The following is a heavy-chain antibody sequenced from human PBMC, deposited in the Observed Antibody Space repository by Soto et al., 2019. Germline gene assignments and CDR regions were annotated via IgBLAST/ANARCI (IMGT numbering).Heavy chain of an antibody. CDR1: GGSFSGYY. D-gene: IGHD4-17*01. CDR3: ARIKYGDYDFDY. CDR2: INHSGST. Sequence: SSETLSLTCAVYGGSFSGYYWSWIRQPPGKGLEWIGEINHSGSTNYNPSLKSRVTISVDTSKNQFSLKLSSVTAADTAVYYCARIKYGDYDFDYWGQGTLVTVSS. J-gene: IGHJ4*02. V-gene: IGHV4-34*01.